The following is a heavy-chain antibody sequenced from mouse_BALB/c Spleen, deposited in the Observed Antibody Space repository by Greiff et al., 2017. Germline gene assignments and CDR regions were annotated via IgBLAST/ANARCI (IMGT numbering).Heavy chain of an antibody. CDR1: GFTFSDYY. V-gene: IGHV5-4*02. D-gene: IGHD2-1*01. Sequence: EVQRVESGGGLVKPGGSLKLSCAASGFTFSDYYMYWVRQTPEKRLEWVATISDGGSYTYYPDSVKGRFTISRDNAKNNLYLQMSSLKSEDTAMYYCARDHGNYVGTWFAYWGQGTLVTVSA. CDR2: ISDGGSYT. J-gene: IGHJ3*01. CDR3: ARDHGNYVGTWFAY.